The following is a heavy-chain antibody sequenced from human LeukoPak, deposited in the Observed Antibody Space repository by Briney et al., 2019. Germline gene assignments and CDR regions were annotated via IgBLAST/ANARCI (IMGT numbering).Heavy chain of an antibody. D-gene: IGHD3-16*01. CDR2: ISSSGSGGNT. V-gene: IGHV3-23*01. CDR3: ASHWGAY. J-gene: IGHJ4*02. CDR1: GFTFSSYA. Sequence: GGSLRLSCAASGFTFSSYAMHWVRQAPGKGLEWVSGISSSGSGGNTYYADSVKGRFTISRDNSKNTVYLQMNSLRAEDTAVYYCASHWGAYWGQGTLVTVSS.